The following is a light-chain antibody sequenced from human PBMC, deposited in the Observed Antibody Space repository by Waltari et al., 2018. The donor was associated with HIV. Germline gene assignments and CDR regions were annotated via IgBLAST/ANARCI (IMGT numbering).Light chain of an antibody. V-gene: IGLV3-19*01. Sequence: SSELTQDPAVSVALGQTVRITCQGDRLRRYSANRYRKKPGQAPLLVLSGENNWPYGIPDRFAGSSSGDTATLTITGAQAEDEADYYCDSRDTDGRLHVFGTGTTVTVL. CDR2: GEN. J-gene: IGLJ1*01. CDR3: DSRDTDGRLHV. CDR1: RLRRYS.